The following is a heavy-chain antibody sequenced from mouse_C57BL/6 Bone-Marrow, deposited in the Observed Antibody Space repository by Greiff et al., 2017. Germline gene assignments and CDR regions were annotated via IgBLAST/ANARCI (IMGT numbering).Heavy chain of an antibody. V-gene: IGHV14-4*01. Sequence: VHVKQSGAELVRPGASVKLSCTASGFNIKDDYMHWVKQRPEQGLEWIGWIDPENGDTEYASKFQGKATITADTSSNTAYLQISTLTSEDTAVYFCTLYDYASFVYWGQGTPLTVSS. CDR3: TLYDYASFVY. CDR1: GFNIKDDY. D-gene: IGHD2-4*01. J-gene: IGHJ2*01. CDR2: IDPENGDT.